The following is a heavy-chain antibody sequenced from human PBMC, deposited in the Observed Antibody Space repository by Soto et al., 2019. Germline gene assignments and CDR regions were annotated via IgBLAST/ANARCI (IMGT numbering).Heavy chain of an antibody. CDR2: SSSSGGTI. V-gene: IGHV3-48*03. CDR3: VRGGAYCGGDCYLFDY. Sequence: EVLLVESGGGLAQPGGSLRLSCAASGFTFSSYKMNWVRQAPGKGLEWLSYSSSSGGTIYYADSVKGRFTISRDNVKNSLYLQMNSLRAEDTAVYYCVRGGAYCGGDCYLFDYWGQGTLVTVSS. D-gene: IGHD2-21*02. J-gene: IGHJ4*02. CDR1: GFTFSSYK.